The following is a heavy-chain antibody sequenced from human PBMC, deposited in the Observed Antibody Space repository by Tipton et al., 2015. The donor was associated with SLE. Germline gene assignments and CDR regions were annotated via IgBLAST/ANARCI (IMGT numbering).Heavy chain of an antibody. CDR3: ARDYCTGGVCPGSFDY. D-gene: IGHD2-8*02. CDR2: FYSGGST. J-gene: IGHJ4*02. Sequence: SLRLSCAASGFTVSSNYMSWVRQAPGKGLGGVSVFYSGGSTYYADSVKGRFTISRDNSKNTLYLQMNSLRAEDTAVYYCARDYCTGGVCPGSFDYWGQGTLVTVSS. V-gene: IGHV3-53*05. CDR1: GFTVSSNY.